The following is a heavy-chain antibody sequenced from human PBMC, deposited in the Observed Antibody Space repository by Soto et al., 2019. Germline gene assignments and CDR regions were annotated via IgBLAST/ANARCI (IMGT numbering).Heavy chain of an antibody. CDR2: IWYDGSNK. CDR1: GFTFSSYG. Sequence: PGGSLRLSCAASGFTFSSYGMHWVRQAPGKGLEWVAVIWYDGSNKYYADSVKGRFTISRDNSKNTLYLQMNSLRAEDTAVYYCASDSGGSTHALDYWGQGTLLTVSS. CDR3: ASDSGGSTHALDY. J-gene: IGHJ4*02. D-gene: IGHD2-15*01. V-gene: IGHV3-33*01.